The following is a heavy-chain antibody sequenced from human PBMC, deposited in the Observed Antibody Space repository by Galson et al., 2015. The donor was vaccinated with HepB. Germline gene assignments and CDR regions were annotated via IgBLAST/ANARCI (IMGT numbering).Heavy chain of an antibody. Sequence: SLRLSCAASGLTFSDYSMNWVRQAPGKGLEWVSSISSSSNYIYYADSVRGRFTTSRDNAKNSLCLQMDSLRAEDTAMYYCARVACSGVACQGFGMDVWGQGTAVTVSS. CDR2: ISSSSNYI. D-gene: IGHD2-15*01. J-gene: IGHJ6*02. CDR1: GLTFSDYS. CDR3: ARVACSGVACQGFGMDV. V-gene: IGHV3-21*06.